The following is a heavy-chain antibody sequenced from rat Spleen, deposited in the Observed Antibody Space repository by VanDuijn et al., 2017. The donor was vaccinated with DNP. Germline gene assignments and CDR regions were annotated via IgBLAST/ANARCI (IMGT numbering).Heavy chain of an antibody. Sequence: EVQLVESGGGLVQPGRSLKLSCAASGFIFNDYGMAWVRQTPKKGLEWVATISTGGGTLYYRDSVKGRFTISRDDAKSTLYLQMDSLRSEDTATYYCAEWGPHTVLTGNWGQGVMVTVSS. CDR1: GFIFNDYG. J-gene: IGHJ2*01. V-gene: IGHV5S13*01. CDR3: AEWGPHTVLTGN. CDR2: ISTGGGTL. D-gene: IGHD2-5*01.